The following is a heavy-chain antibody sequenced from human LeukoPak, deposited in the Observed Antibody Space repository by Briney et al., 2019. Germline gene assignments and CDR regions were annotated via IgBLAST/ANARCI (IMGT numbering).Heavy chain of an antibody. CDR2: IYYSGST. CDR3: ARRQDDFYDSSGFVY. CDR1: GGSISSSSYC. D-gene: IGHD3-22*01. V-gene: IGHV4-39*01. Sequence: SETLSLTCTVSGGSISSSSYCWGWVRQPPGKGLEWLGSIYYSGSTYYNPSLKSRVTISVTTSKNQFSLKLSSVTATDTAVYYCARRQDDFYDSSGFVYGGQEPRVSVSS. J-gene: IGHJ4*02.